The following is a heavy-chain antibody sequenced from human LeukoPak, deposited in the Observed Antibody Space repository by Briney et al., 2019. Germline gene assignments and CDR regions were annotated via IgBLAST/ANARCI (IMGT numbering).Heavy chain of an antibody. CDR2: IWHDGSSK. CDR3: AKDAQRGFDYSNSLEY. V-gene: IGHV3-33*06. Sequence: PGGSLRLSCAASGFTFSHYGMHWVRQAPGKGLEWVAVIWHDGSSKFYADSVKGRFTISRDNFMKTVYLQMNSLRAEDTALYYCAKDAQRGFDYSNSLEYWGQGVLGTVSS. CDR1: GFTFSHYG. J-gene: IGHJ4*02. D-gene: IGHD4-11*01.